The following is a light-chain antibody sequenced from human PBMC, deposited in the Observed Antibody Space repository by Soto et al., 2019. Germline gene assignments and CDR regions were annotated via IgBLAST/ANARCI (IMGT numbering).Light chain of an antibody. CDR1: SSDVGGYNY. J-gene: IGLJ1*01. CDR2: EVS. Sequence: QSALTQPPSASGSPGPSVTLSCTGTSSDVGGYNYVSWYQQQPGKAPKLMIYEVSNRPSGVPDRFSGSKSGNTASLTVSGLQAEDEDDYYCCTYAGSNNLDLCGTGTKVTVL. CDR3: CTYAGSNNLDL. V-gene: IGLV2-8*01.